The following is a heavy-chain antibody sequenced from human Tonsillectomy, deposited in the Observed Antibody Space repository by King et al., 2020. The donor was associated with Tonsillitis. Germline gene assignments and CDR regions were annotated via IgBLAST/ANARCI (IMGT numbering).Heavy chain of an antibody. CDR2: ISGSGGNT. Sequence: VQLVESGGGLVQPGGSLRLSCAASVFTFSNYPMSWVRQAPGKGLEWVSSISGSGGNTYYADSVKGRFTITRDNPSNTLFLQVNSLRAEDTAVYYCAKGRLWFGELSRGYFDYWGQGTLVPVSS. D-gene: IGHD3-10*01. CDR3: AKGRLWFGELSRGYFDY. J-gene: IGHJ4*02. V-gene: IGHV3-23*04. CDR1: VFTFSNYP.